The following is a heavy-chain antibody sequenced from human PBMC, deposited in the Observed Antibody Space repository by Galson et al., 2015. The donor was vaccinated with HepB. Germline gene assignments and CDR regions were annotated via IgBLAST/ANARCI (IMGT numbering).Heavy chain of an antibody. CDR1: GFRLTDYA. J-gene: IGHJ4*02. V-gene: IGHV3-48*01. D-gene: IGHD5-12*01. Sequence: SLRLSCAAPGFRLTDYAMNWVRRAPGKGLEWAAYISSDSRTIHYADSVKGRFTISRDNAKNSVYLQMTNLRGEDTAVYYCVRDRGSGFGGNDVPSFDYWGRGSLVTVS. CDR3: VRDRGSGFGGNDVPSFDY. CDR2: ISSDSRTI.